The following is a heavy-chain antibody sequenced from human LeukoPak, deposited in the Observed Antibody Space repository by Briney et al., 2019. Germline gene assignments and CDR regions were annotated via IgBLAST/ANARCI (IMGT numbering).Heavy chain of an antibody. CDR2: INSDGSST. CDR3: ARVWVSSSWYFDY. D-gene: IGHD6-13*01. Sequence: GGSLRLSCVDSAFSVGSNFMSWVRQAPGKGLVWVSRINSDGSSTSYADSVKGRFTISRDNAKNTLYLQMNSLRAEDTAVYYCARVWVSSSWYFDYWGQGTLVTVSS. V-gene: IGHV3-74*01. CDR1: AFSVGSNF. J-gene: IGHJ4*02.